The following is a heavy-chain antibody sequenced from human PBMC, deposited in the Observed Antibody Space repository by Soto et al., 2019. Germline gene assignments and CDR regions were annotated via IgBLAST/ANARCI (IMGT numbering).Heavy chain of an antibody. CDR1: GFTFSDYY. CDR2: ISSSGNTT. V-gene: IGHV3-11*01. CDR3: VRVWNNWSQFDH. J-gene: IGHJ4*02. D-gene: IGHD1-20*01. Sequence: QVQLVESGGGLVKPGGSLRLSCAASGFTFSDYYMTWIRQAPGKGLEWLSCISSSGNTTYYADSVKGRVTISRDNARNSLYLQMNSLRAEDPAVYFCVRVWNNWSQFDHWGQGTLVTVSS.